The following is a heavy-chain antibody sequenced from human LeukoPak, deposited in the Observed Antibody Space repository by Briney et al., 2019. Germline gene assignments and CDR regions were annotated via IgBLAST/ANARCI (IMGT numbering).Heavy chain of an antibody. CDR2: IYYTGST. V-gene: IGHV4-59*01. Sequence: SETLSLTCIVSGGSISSYYWSWIRQPPGKGLEWIGYIYYTGSTNYNPSLKSRVTISVDTSKNHLSLKLTSVTAADTAVYYCARGGWSLDYWGQGMLVTVSS. D-gene: IGHD2-15*01. CDR3: ARGGWSLDY. CDR1: GGSISSYY. J-gene: IGHJ4*02.